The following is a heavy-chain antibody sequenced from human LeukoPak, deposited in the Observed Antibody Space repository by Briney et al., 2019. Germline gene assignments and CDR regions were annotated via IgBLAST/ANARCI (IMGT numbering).Heavy chain of an antibody. D-gene: IGHD1-26*01. J-gene: IGHJ3*02. CDR2: INSDGSST. Sequence: PGGSLRLSCAASGFTFSSYWMYWVRQAPGKGLVWVSRINSDGSSTSHADSVKGRFTISRDNSKNTLYLQMNSLRAEDTAVYYCAKDLYCIVGVTRDTFDIWGQGTMVTVFS. V-gene: IGHV3-74*01. CDR3: AKDLYCIVGVTRDTFDI. CDR1: GFTFSSYW.